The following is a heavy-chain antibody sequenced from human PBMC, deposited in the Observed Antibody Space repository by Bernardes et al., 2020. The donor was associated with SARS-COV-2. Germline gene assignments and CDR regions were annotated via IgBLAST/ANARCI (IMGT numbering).Heavy chain of an antibody. D-gene: IGHD5-18*01. Sequence: ASVKVSCKASGYTFTSFGISWVRQAPGQGLEWVGWVSAYNGGTRYAQKFQDRVTMTTDTSTGTAYMELRSLRSDDTAVFYCARDLGLDTTMIFFDFWGQGTQVSVPS. CDR2: VSAYNGGT. V-gene: IGHV1-18*04. CDR3: ARDLGLDTTMIFFDF. CDR1: GYTFTSFG. J-gene: IGHJ4*02.